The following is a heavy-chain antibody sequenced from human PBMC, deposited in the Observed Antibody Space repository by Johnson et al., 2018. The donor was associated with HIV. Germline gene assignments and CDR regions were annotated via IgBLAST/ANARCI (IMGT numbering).Heavy chain of an antibody. CDR1: GFTFSNSA. J-gene: IGHJ3*02. CDR3: AKPQWVSSGAFDI. CDR2: ISSDGSNK. V-gene: IGHV3-30*18. Sequence: QVQLVESGGGVVQPGRSLRLSCAASGFTFSNSAMHWVRQAPGKGLEWVAVISSDGSNKYFAVSVTGRFSISRDNSKNTLYLQMNSLTAEDTAVYYCAKPQWVSSGAFDIWGLGTMVTVSS. D-gene: IGHD3-3*01.